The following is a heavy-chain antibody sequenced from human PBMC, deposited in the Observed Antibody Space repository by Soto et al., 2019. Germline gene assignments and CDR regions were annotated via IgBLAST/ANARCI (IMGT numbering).Heavy chain of an antibody. CDR1: GYTFRNYD. CDR3: ARKGYIGNFGLDV. J-gene: IGHJ6*02. D-gene: IGHD5-12*01. Sequence: QVQLVQSGAEVKRPGASVKVSCKASGYTFRNYDVAWVRRAPGHGLEWMGWISISKGKTYYQESLQGRVTMTMDTGTTTAYTEVRSLRSDDTAVYYCARKGYIGNFGLDVWGQGTTVTVSS. V-gene: IGHV1-18*01. CDR2: ISISKGKT.